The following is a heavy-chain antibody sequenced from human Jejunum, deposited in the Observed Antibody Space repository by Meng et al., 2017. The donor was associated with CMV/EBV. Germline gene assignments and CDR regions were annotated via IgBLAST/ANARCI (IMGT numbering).Heavy chain of an antibody. Sequence: SLNTSGVGVGWIRQPPGKALEWLALIYWDDDKRYNPSLRSRLTITRDTSKNQVVLTMTNMDPVDTATYYCARSGGSTWYRENNWFDPWGQGTLVTVSS. D-gene: IGHD6-13*01. V-gene: IGHV2-5*02. J-gene: IGHJ5*02. CDR1: SLNTSGVG. CDR2: IYWDDDK. CDR3: ARSGGSTWYRENNWFDP.